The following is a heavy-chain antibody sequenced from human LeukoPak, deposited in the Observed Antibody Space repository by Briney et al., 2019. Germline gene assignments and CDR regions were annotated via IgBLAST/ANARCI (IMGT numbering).Heavy chain of an antibody. CDR2: ISYNGRVT. CDR3: AKERTNSEDYYDY. CDR1: GFTFSSYG. V-gene: IGHV3-30*18. D-gene: IGHD4-23*01. Sequence: GRSLRLSCAASGFTFSSYGMHWVRQAPGKGLERVAVISYNGRVTYYADSVKGRFTISRDNSENTLCLQMNSLRAEDTAMYYCAKERTNSEDYYDYWGQGTLVTVSS. J-gene: IGHJ4*02.